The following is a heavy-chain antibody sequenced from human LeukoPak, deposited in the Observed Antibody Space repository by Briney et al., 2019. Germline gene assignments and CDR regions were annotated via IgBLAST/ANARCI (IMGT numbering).Heavy chain of an antibody. V-gene: IGHV4-4*02. Sequence: SETLSLTCAVSGDSISSSDWWSWVRQPPGKGLEWIGEIYHSGSTNYNPSLKSRVTISVDKSKNQFSLKLSSVTAADTAVYYCARMPEQQLFDPWGQGTLVTVSS. J-gene: IGHJ5*02. D-gene: IGHD6-13*01. CDR3: ARMPEQQLFDP. CDR2: IYHSGST. CDR1: GDSISSSDW.